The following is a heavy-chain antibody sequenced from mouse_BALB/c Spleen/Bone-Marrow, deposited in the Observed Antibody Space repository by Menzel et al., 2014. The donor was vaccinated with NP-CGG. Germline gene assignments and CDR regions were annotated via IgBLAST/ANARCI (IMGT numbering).Heavy chain of an antibody. Sequence: EVQLVESGGGLVKPGGSLKHSCAASGFTFXSYAMSWVRQTPEKRLEWVASISRGGSTYYPDSVKGRFTISRDNARNILYLQRSSLRSEDTAMYYCARGHTYGSSYWYFDVWGAGTTVTVSS. CDR2: ISRGGST. J-gene: IGHJ1*01. D-gene: IGHD1-1*01. CDR3: ARGHTYGSSYWYFDV. V-gene: IGHV5-6-5*01. CDR1: GFTFXSYA.